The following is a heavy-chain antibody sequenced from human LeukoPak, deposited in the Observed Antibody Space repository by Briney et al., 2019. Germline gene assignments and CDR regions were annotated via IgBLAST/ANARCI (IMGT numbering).Heavy chain of an antibody. D-gene: IGHD5-18*01. CDR1: GFTFSSAW. J-gene: IGHJ4*02. V-gene: IGHV3-21*06. Sequence: GGSLRLSCAASGFTFSSAWMSWVRQAPGKGLEWVSCITSNIYTYYADSVRGRFTISRDNSQNSVYLVMNSLRAEDTAVYYCARERDTSMVALDSWGQGTLVTVSS. CDR2: ITSNIYT. CDR3: ARERDTSMVALDS.